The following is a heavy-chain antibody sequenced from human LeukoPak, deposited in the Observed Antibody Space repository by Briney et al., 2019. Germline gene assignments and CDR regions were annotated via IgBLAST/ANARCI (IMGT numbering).Heavy chain of an antibody. D-gene: IGHD6-6*01. V-gene: IGHV1-8*03. CDR1: GYTFTSYD. J-gene: IGHJ4*02. CDR2: MNPNSGNT. Sequence: ASVKVSCKASGYTFTSYDINWVRQATGQGLEWMGWMNPNSGNTGYAQKFQGRVTITRNTSISTAYMELSSLRSEDTAVYYCASRPYSSSAGYYFDYWGQGTLVTVSS. CDR3: ASRPYSSSAGYYFDY.